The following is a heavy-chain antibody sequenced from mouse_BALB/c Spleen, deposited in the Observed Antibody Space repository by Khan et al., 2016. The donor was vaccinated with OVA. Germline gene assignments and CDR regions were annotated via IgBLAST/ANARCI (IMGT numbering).Heavy chain of an antibody. CDR2: IAPGGGSS. CDR1: GYTFTSYW. Sequence: DLVKPGASVKMSCKASGYTFTSYWINWIKQRPGKGLEWIGRIAPGGGSSSYNEMFTGKATRTLDTYSRTAYIKHSSLSSEDSAVYFCASENYYVRTCYAMDYWGQGTSVTVSS. J-gene: IGHJ4*01. CDR3: ASENYYVRTCYAMDY. D-gene: IGHD1-1*01. V-gene: IGHV1S41*01.